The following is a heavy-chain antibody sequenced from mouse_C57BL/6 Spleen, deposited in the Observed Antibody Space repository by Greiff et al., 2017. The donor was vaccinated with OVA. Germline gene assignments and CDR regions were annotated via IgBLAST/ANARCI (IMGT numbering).Heavy chain of an antibody. CDR3: ADEPYYYAMDY. CDR2: FHPNSGST. V-gene: IGHV1-64*01. CDR1: GYTFTSYC. Sequence: QVQLQQPGAELVKPGASVKLSCKASGYTFTSYCMHWVKQRPGQGLEWIGMFHPNSGSTNYNEKFKNKATLTVDKSSSTVYMQLSSLTSEDSAVYYCADEPYYYAMDYWGQGTSVTVSS. J-gene: IGHJ4*01.